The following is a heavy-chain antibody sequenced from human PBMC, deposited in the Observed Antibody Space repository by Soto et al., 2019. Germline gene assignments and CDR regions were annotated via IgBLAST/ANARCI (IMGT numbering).Heavy chain of an antibody. V-gene: IGHV4-30-4*01. J-gene: IGHJ4*02. Sequence: SETLSLTCTVSGDSISSGDYYWSWIRQPPGKGLEWIGYIYYSGSTYYNPSLKSRVTISVDTSKNQFSLKLSSVTAADTAVYYCARGTTVVTPSHWSYYFDYWGQGTLVTVSS. CDR1: GDSISSGDYY. CDR2: IYYSGST. D-gene: IGHD4-17*01. CDR3: ARGTTVVTPSHWSYYFDY.